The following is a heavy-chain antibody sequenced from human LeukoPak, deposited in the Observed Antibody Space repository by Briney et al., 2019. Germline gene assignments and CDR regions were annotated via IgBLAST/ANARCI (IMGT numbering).Heavy chain of an antibody. D-gene: IGHD2-21*01. V-gene: IGHV3-23*01. CDR1: GFIFRRYW. CDR3: AKDPHVIPFDY. CDR2: ISGSGGST. Sequence: QPGGSLRLSCAASGFIFRRYWMYWVRQAPGKGLEWVSTISGSGGSTYYADSVKGRFTISRDNSKNTLYLQMNSLRAEDTAIYYCAKDPHVIPFDYWGQGTLVTVSS. J-gene: IGHJ4*02.